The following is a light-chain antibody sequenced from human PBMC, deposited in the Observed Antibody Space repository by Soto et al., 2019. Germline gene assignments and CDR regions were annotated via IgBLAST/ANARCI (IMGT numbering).Light chain of an antibody. J-gene: IGKJ1*01. CDR3: LQYETYWT. Sequence: IQLTQSPSSLSASVGDRVTITFRASQGISSYLAWYQQKPGKAPKLLIYKASSLESGVPSRFSGSGSGTEFTLTISSLQPDDFATYYCLQYETYWTFGQGTKVDIK. CDR2: KAS. CDR1: QGISSY. V-gene: IGKV1-5*03.